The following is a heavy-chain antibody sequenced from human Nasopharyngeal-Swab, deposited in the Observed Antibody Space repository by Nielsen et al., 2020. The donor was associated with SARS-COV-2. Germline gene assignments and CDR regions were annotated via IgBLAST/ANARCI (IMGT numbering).Heavy chain of an antibody. CDR1: GLTVSSTY. J-gene: IGHJ1*01. Sequence: GESLKISCAVSGLTVSSTYMSWVRQAPGKGLEWVSVTEIGGTTHCADSVKGRFSISRDSSTNTLYLQMNNVRAEDTAVYYCARDLGGGYCTTTNCPGSWGQGTLVTVSS. CDR2: TEIGGTT. D-gene: IGHD2-2*01. CDR3: ARDLGGGYCTTTNCPGS. V-gene: IGHV3-53*01.